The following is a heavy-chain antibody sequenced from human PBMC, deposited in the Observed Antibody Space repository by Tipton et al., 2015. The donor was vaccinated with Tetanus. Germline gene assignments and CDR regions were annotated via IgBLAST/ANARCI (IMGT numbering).Heavy chain of an antibody. CDR2: IYKSGDV. CDR3: ARDERYGDYAY. J-gene: IGHJ4*02. CDR1: GDSIKSYY. V-gene: IGHV4-4*07. D-gene: IGHD4-17*01. Sequence: TLSLTCVASGDSIKSYYWSWIRQSAGKGLEWIGRIYKSGDVNYNPSLKSRLTLSVDTSKTRLSLKLTSVTAADTAVYYCARDERYGDYAYWGQGALVTVSS.